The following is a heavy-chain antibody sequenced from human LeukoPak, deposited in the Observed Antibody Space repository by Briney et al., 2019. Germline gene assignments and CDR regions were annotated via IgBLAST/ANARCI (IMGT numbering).Heavy chain of an antibody. Sequence: GASVTVSCKASGYTFTSYGISWVRQAPGQGLEWMGWISAYNGNTNYAQKLQGRATMTTDTSTSTAYMELRSLRSDDTAVYYCARASAYGGNSGWFDPWGQGTLVTVSS. CDR1: GYTFTSYG. D-gene: IGHD4-23*01. V-gene: IGHV1-18*01. CDR3: ARASAYGGNSGWFDP. J-gene: IGHJ5*02. CDR2: ISAYNGNT.